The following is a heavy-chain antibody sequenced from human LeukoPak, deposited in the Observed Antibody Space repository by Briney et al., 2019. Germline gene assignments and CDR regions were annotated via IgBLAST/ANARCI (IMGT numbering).Heavy chain of an antibody. CDR1: GGSISSYY. V-gene: IGHV4-59*08. D-gene: IGHD3-9*01. CDR2: IYYSGST. J-gene: IGHJ5*02. Sequence: SETLSLTCTVSGGSISSYYWSWIRQPPGKGLEWIGYIYYSGSTNYNPSLKSRVTISVDTSKNQCSLRLNSVTAADTAFYYCARHPPGLRYFDPWGQGTLVTVSS. CDR3: ARHPPGLRYFDP.